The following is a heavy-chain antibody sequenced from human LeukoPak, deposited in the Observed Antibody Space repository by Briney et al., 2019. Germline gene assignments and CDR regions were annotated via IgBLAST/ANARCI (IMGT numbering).Heavy chain of an antibody. CDR1: GFTFSSYG. D-gene: IGHD4-17*01. CDR3: AKADYGDPNWDY. CDR2: IRYDGSNK. J-gene: IGHJ4*02. Sequence: PGGSLRLSCAASGFTFSSYGMHWVRQAPGKGLEWVAFIRYDGSNKYYADSAKGRFTISRDNSKNTLYLQMNSLRAEDTAVYYCAKADYGDPNWDYWGQGTLVTVSS. V-gene: IGHV3-30*02.